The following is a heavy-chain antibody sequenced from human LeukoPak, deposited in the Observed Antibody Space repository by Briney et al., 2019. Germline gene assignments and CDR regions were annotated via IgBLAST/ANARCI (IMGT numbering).Heavy chain of an antibody. CDR2: IRSSSRTI. Sequence: GGSLRLSCAASGFTFSSYAMSWVRQAPGKGLEWVSYIRSSSRTIYYADSVKGRFTISRDNAKNSLFLQMNSLRAEDTAVYYCARDGSGRVPEMSAPDYWGQGTLVTVPS. V-gene: IGHV3-48*01. D-gene: IGHD3-10*01. J-gene: IGHJ4*02. CDR1: GFTFSSYA. CDR3: ARDGSGRVPEMSAPDY.